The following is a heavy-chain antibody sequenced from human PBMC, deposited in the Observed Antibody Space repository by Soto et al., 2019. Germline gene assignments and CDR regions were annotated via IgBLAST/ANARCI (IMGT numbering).Heavy chain of an antibody. V-gene: IGHV3-48*02. J-gene: IGHJ6*02. CDR1: GFTFSSFS. D-gene: IGHD2-2*02. Sequence: PGGSLRLFCAASGFTFSSFSMNWVRQAPGKGLEWVSYISSSSSTIYYADSVKGRFTISRDNAKNSLYLQMNSLRDEDTAVYYCARDPVGDIVVVPAAIPTSRYYYYGMNVWGQGTTVTVSS. CDR2: ISSSSSTI. CDR3: ARDPVGDIVVVPAAIPTSRYYYYGMNV.